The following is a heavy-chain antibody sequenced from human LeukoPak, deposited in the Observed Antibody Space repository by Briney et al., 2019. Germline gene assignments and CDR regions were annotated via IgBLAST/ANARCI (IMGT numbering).Heavy chain of an antibody. CDR3: ARSHCSSTSCSLDY. Sequence: SVKVSCKASGGTFSSYAISWVRQAPGQGLEWMGRIIPIFGTANYAQKFQGRVTITTDESTSTAYMELSSLRSEDTAVYYCARSHCSSTSCSLDYWGQGTLVTVSS. V-gene: IGHV1-69*05. CDR1: GGTFSSYA. J-gene: IGHJ4*02. D-gene: IGHD2-2*01. CDR2: IIPIFGTA.